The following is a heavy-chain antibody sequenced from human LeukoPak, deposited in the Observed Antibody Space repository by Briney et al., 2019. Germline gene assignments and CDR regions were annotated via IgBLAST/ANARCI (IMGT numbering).Heavy chain of an antibody. V-gene: IGHV3-48*01. CDR2: ISSSSSTI. CDR1: GLTFSSDS. D-gene: IGHD3-10*01. Sequence: GGSLRLSCAASGLTFSSDSMNWVRQAPGKGLKWFSYISSSSSTIYYAVSVKGRFTISRDNAKNSLYLQMNSLRAEDTAVYYCARERWFGELFQYYFDYWGQGTLVTVSS. J-gene: IGHJ4*02. CDR3: ARERWFGELFQYYFDY.